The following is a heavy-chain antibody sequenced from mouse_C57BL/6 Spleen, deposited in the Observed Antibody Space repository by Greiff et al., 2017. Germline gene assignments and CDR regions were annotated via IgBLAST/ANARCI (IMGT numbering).Heavy chain of an antibody. J-gene: IGHJ4*01. CDR2: IDPSDSET. CDR3: ARAYGSSYVNYYAMDY. D-gene: IGHD1-1*01. V-gene: IGHV1-52*01. Sequence: QVQLQQPGAELVRPGSSVKLSCKASGYTFTSYWMHWVKQRPIQGLEWIGNIDPSDSETHYNQKFKDKATLTVDKSSSTAYMQLISLTSEDSAVYYCARAYGSSYVNYYAMDYWGQGTSVTVSS. CDR1: GYTFTSYW.